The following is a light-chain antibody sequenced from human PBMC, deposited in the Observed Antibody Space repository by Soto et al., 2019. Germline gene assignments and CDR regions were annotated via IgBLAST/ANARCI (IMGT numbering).Light chain of an antibody. CDR1: NIGSKS. V-gene: IGLV3-21*02. J-gene: IGLJ1*01. CDR3: QVWDTSSDNFYV. Sequence: SYELTQPPSVSVAPGQTARITCEGNNIGSKSVHWYQQKPGQAPVVVVYDDSDRPSGIPERFSGSNSGNTATLTISRVEAGDEADYYCQVWDTSSDNFYVFGTGTKLTVL. CDR2: DDS.